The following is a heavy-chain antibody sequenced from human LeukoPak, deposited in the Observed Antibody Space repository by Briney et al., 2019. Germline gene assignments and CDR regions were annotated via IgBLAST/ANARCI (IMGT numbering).Heavy chain of an antibody. CDR1: GFSFSAAW. J-gene: IGHJ4*02. D-gene: IGHD2-15*01. V-gene: IGHV3-15*04. CDR3: ATGFNRAAHDGY. CDR2: AVQTNSGGIT. Sequence: GGSLRLSCAASGFSFSAAWMTWVRQAPGKGLEWVGRAVQTNSGGITEYAAAVKGRFIISRDDSTNTLYLQMNSLKTEDTGVYFCATGFNRAAHDGYWGRGTLVTVSA.